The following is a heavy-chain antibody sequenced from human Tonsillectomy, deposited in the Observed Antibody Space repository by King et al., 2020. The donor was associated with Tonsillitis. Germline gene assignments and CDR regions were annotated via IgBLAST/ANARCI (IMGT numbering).Heavy chain of an antibody. V-gene: IGHV1-69*01. CDR2: IIPIFGSA. Sequence: QLVQSGAEVKKPGSSVKVSCKASGGTFSSYAISWVRQAPGQGLEWMGGIIPIFGSANYAQKFQGRVTITADESTSTAYMELSSLRSEDPAVYYCATVPEDAYGSGNLRDYWGQGTLVTVSS. CDR3: ATVPEDAYGSGNLRDY. J-gene: IGHJ4*02. CDR1: GGTFSSYA. D-gene: IGHD3-10*01.